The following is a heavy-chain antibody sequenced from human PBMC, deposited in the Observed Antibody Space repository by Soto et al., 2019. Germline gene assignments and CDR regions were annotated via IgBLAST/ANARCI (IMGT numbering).Heavy chain of an antibody. V-gene: IGHV3-23*01. J-gene: IGHJ5*02. CDR2: ISGSGGST. CDR3: AKDALYSSSWYFEFDP. Sequence: PGGSLRLSCAASGFTFSSYAMSWVRQAPGKGLEWVSAISGSGGSTYYADSVKGRFTISRDNSKNTLYLQMNSLRAEDTAVYYCAKDALYSSSWYFEFDPWGQGTLVTVSS. D-gene: IGHD6-13*01. CDR1: GFTFSSYA.